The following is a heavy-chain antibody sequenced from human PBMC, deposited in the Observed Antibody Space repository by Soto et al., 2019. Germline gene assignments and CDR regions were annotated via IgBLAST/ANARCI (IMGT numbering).Heavy chain of an antibody. CDR2: ISGSGGST. D-gene: IGHD5-12*01. CDR3: AKDPGGYSGYDSDY. V-gene: IGHV3-23*01. J-gene: IGHJ4*02. CDR1: GFTFSSYA. Sequence: EVQLLESGGGLVQPGGSLRLSCAASGFTFSSYAMSWVRQAPGKGLEWVSAISGSGGSTYYADSVKGRFTISRDNSKNTLYLQMNSLGAEDTAVYYCAKDPGGYSGYDSDYWGQGTLVTVSS.